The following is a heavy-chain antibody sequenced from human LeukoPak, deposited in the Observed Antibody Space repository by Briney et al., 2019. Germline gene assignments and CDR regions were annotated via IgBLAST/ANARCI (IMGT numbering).Heavy chain of an antibody. J-gene: IGHJ4*02. D-gene: IGHD1-26*01. CDR2: ISGNSVTI. V-gene: IGHV3-23*01. CDR3: AKILSGTYSFDL. CDR1: GSTFSTYP. Sequence: GESLRLSCTASGSTFSTYPMTWVRQAPGQGLEWVSAISGNSVTIYYAASVKGRFTISRDNSKNTLYLQMYSLRAEDTAVYYCAKILSGTYSFDLWGQGTLVTVSS.